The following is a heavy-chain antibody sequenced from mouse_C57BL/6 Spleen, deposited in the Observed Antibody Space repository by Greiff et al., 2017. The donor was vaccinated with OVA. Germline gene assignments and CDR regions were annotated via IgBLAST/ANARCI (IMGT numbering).Heavy chain of an antibody. J-gene: IGHJ2*01. V-gene: IGHV1-55*01. CDR3: ARFSLYYGNYVGFDY. D-gene: IGHD2-1*01. CDR2: IYPGSGST. CDR1: GYTFTSYW. Sequence: QVQLQQPGAELVKPGASVKMSCKASGYTFTSYWITWVKQRPGQGLEWIGDIYPGSGSTNYNEKFKSKATLTVDTSSSTAYMQLSSLTSEDSAVYYCARFSLYYGNYVGFDYWGQGTTLTVSS.